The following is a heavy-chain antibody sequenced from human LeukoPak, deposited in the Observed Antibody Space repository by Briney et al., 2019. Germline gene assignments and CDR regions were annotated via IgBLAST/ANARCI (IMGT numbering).Heavy chain of an antibody. D-gene: IGHD3-16*02. J-gene: IGHJ4*02. CDR3: AIARSYRLDY. V-gene: IGHV3-74*03. Sequence: GGSLRLFCAGSGFTFSSSWMHWVRQFPGKGLVWVSRMSADGRTIKYADSMNGRFTISRDNSKNTLYLHMNSLTVEDTAVYYCAIARSYRLDYWGQGALVTVSS. CDR1: GFTFSSSW. CDR2: MSADGRTI.